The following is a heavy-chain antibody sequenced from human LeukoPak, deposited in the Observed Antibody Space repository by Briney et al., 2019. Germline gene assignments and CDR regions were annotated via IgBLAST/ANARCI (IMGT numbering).Heavy chain of an antibody. V-gene: IGHV3-48*02. CDR3: AREGVLLWFGELLSLGFGY. CDR1: EFTFSDYG. J-gene: IGHJ4*02. Sequence: GGSLRLSCEASEFTFSDYGMNWVRQAPGEGLEWVSYISRSGRTIYYADSVKGRFTISRDNAKNSLYLQMNSLRDEDTAVYYCAREGVLLWFGELLSLGFGYWGQGTLVTVSS. D-gene: IGHD3-10*01. CDR2: ISRSGRTI.